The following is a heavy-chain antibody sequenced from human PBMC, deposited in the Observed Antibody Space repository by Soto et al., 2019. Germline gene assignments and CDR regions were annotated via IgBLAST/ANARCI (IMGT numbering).Heavy chain of an antibody. Sequence: QVQLVESGGGVVQPGRSLRLSCAASGFTFSSYGMHWVRQAPGKGLEWVAVISYDGSNKYYADSVKGRFTISRDNSKNTLYLQMTSLRAEDTAAYYCAKALLHTLLGRDIWGQGTMVTVSS. CDR3: AKALLHTLLGRDI. J-gene: IGHJ3*02. CDR2: ISYDGSNK. CDR1: GFTFSSYG. V-gene: IGHV3-30*18. D-gene: IGHD3-10*01.